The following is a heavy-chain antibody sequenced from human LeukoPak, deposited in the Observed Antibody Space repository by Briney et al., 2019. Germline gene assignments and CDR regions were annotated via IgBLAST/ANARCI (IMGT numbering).Heavy chain of an antibody. D-gene: IGHD5-12*01. CDR3: ARAPYSGYGSYWYFDL. CDR1: GGSISSYY. CDR2: IYYSGST. J-gene: IGHJ2*01. V-gene: IGHV4-59*08. Sequence: PSETLSLTCTVSGGSISSYYWSWIRQPPGKGLEWIGYIYYSGSTNYNPSLKSRVTISVDTSKNQFSLKLSSVTAADTAVYYCARAPYSGYGSYWYFDLWGRGTLVTVSS.